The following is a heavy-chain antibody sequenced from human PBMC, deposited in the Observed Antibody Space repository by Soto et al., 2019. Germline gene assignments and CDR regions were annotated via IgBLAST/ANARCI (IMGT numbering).Heavy chain of an antibody. V-gene: IGHV3-33*01. CDR3: AREDIMGTRSFDY. D-gene: IGHD1-26*01. CDR2: IWYDGSNK. CDR1: GFTFSSYG. J-gene: IGHJ4*02. Sequence: QVQLEESGGGVVQPGRSLRLSCAASGFTFSSYGMHWVRQAPGKGLEWVAVIWYDGSNKYYADSVKGRFTISRDNSKNSLYLQMSSLRDDDTAVYFCAREDIMGTRSFDYWGQGTRVSVSS.